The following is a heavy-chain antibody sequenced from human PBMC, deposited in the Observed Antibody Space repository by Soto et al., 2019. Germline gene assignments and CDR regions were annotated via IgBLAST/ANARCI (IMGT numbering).Heavy chain of an antibody. CDR1: GSTFTSYD. J-gene: IGHJ4*02. CDR2: MNPNSGNT. D-gene: IGHD3-22*01. CDR3: AIDFYDSSGYYRVAFEY. V-gene: IGHV1-8*01. Sequence: ASLKVYCKTAGSTFTSYDINCGRHTTGQGLEWMGWMNPNSGNTGYAQKFQGRVTMTRNTSISTAYMELSSLRSEDTAVYYCAIDFYDSSGYYRVAFEYWGQGTLVTVSS.